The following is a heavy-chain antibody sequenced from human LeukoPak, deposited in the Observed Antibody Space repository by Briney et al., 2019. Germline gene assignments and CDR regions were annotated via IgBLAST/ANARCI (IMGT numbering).Heavy chain of an antibody. D-gene: IGHD2/OR15-2a*01. CDR2: IKQDGSEK. J-gene: IGHJ4*02. CDR3: ARADRPLTWFDY. V-gene: IGHV3-7*01. CDR1: GFAVSSNH. Sequence: GGSLRLSCAASGFAVSSNHMSWVRQAPGKGLEWVANIKQDGSEKYYVDSVKGRFTISGDNAKNSLYLQMNSLRAEDTAVYYCARADRPLTWFDYWGQGTLVTVSS.